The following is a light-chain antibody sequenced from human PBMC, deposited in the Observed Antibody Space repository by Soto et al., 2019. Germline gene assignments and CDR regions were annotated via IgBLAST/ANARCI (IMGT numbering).Light chain of an antibody. CDR1: QTISTW. J-gene: IGKJ1*01. Sequence: DILMTLSPSTLSATVGDRITITCRASQTISTWVAWYQQKPGRAPKLLIYKAISLESGVPARFSGSGSGTEFTLTISGLQPDDFASYYCLQHNSYPRTFGQGTKVDIK. CDR3: LQHNSYPRT. CDR2: KAI. V-gene: IGKV1-5*03.